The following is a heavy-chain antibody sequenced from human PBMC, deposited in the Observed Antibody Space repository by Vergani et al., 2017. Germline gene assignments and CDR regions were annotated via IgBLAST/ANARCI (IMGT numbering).Heavy chain of an antibody. CDR2: ISNDGSKK. CDR1: GFSFSSHA. Sequence: QVQLAESGGGRVQPGRSLRLSCAASGFSFSSHAIHWVRQAPGKGLEWVAVISNDGSKKYYAESVTGRFTISRDNSKNTLDLQMNSLRTQDTAVYYCAKAGSVTSGSRQYIVYMDVWGKGTTVTVSS. V-gene: IGHV3-30*18. J-gene: IGHJ6*04. CDR3: AKAGSVTSGSRQYIVYMDV. D-gene: IGHD3-10*01.